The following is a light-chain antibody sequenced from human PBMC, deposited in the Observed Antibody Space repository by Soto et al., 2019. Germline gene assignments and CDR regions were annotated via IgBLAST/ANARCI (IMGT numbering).Light chain of an antibody. J-gene: IGLJ1*01. CDR3: RSYAGNYYV. CDR2: DVS. Sequence: QSVLTQPRSVSGSPGQSVTISCTGTSSDVGGYNYVSWYQQHPGKAPKLMIYDVSKLPSGVPDRFSGSKSGNTASLTISGFQAEDEADYYCRSYAGNYYVFGTGTKLTVL. V-gene: IGLV2-11*01. CDR1: SSDVGGYNY.